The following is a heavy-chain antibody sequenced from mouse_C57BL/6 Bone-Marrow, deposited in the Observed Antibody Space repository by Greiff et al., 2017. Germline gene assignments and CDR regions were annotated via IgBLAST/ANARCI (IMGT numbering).Heavy chain of an antibody. D-gene: IGHD2-3*01. Sequence: VQLQQPGAELVKPGASVKLSCKASGYTFTSYWMHWVKQRPGQGLEWIGMIHPNSGSTNYNEKFKSKATLTVDKSSSTAYMQLSSLTSEDSAVXYCSRCGYSFLGYFDFWGTGTTVTVSS. CDR3: SRCGYSFLGYFDF. CDR1: GYTFTSYW. J-gene: IGHJ1*03. CDR2: IHPNSGST. V-gene: IGHV1-64*01.